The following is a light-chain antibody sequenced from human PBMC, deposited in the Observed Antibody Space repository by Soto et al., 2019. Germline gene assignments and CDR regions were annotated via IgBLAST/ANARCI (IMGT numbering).Light chain of an antibody. V-gene: IGKV4-1*01. CDR1: QSVLYSSNNKNY. J-gene: IGKJ2*01. Sequence: DIVMTQSPDSLAVSLGARATINCKSSQSVLYSSNNKNYLAWYQQKPGQPPKLLIYWASTRESGVPDRFSVSGSVTDFTLAISSLQAEDVAVYYCQQYYSTPYTFGQGTKLEIK. CDR2: WAS. CDR3: QQYYSTPYT.